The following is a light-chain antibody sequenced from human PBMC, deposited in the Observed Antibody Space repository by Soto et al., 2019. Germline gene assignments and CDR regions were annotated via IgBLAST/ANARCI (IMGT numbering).Light chain of an antibody. V-gene: IGKV1-6*01. CDR2: AAS. Sequence: AIQMTQSPSSLSASVGDRVTITCRASQGIRNDLSWYQQKPGKAPKLLIYAASTLQSGVPSRFSGSSSGTDFTLYISGMQPEDFATYYCLQDYNYPGTFDQGTKLEI. CDR3: LQDYNYPGT. CDR1: QGIRND. J-gene: IGKJ1*01.